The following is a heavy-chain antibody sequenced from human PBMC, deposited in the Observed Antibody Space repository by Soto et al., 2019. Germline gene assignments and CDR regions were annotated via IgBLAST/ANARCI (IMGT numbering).Heavy chain of an antibody. Sequence: ITLKESGPTLVKPTQTLTLTCTFSGFSLNTNGVGVGWIRQPPGKALEWLALIYLEGDQRYSPSLKSRRTITKDTSKNQVVLIRTIMDPLDTVTYYCAHTKTIVRSFDNWFDPWGHGTLVTVSS. CDR3: AHTKTIVRSFDNWFDP. CDR1: GFSLNTNGVG. V-gene: IGHV2-5*02. CDR2: IYLEGDQ. D-gene: IGHD3-9*01. J-gene: IGHJ5*02.